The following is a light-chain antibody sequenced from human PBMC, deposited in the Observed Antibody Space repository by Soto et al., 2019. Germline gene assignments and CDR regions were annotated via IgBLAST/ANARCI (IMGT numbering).Light chain of an antibody. CDR3: QQSYSTPPIT. J-gene: IGKJ5*01. Sequence: DIQMTQSPPSLSASVGDRVTITCRASQSISNYLNWYQQKPGKAPKLLIYAASSLQSGVPSRFSGSGSGTDFTLTISSLQPEDFATYYCQQSYSTPPITFGQGTRLEIK. CDR1: QSISNY. V-gene: IGKV1-39*01. CDR2: AAS.